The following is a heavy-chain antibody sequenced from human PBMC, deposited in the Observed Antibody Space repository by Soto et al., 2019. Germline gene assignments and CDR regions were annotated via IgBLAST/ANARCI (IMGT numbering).Heavy chain of an antibody. D-gene: IGHD3-10*01. CDR3: AKALPDTSMVRGVSDAFDI. Sequence: EVQLLESGGGLVQPGGSLRLSCAASGFTFSSYAMSWVRQAPGKGLEWVSAISGSGGSTYYADSVKGRFTISRDNSKNTLYLQMNSLRAEDTAVYYCAKALPDTSMVRGVSDAFDIWGQGTMVTVSS. V-gene: IGHV3-23*01. J-gene: IGHJ3*02. CDR2: ISGSGGST. CDR1: GFTFSSYA.